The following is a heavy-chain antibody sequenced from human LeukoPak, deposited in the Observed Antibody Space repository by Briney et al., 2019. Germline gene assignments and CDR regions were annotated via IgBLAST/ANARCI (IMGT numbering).Heavy chain of an antibody. CDR3: ARDLWASGYNAPSFDI. Sequence: GGSLRLSCAASGFTFSSYEMNWVRQAPGKGLEWFSYISSSGSTIYYADSVKGRFTISRDNAKNSLYLQMNSLRAEDTAVYYCARDLWASGYNAPSFDIWGQGTMVTVSS. CDR1: GFTFSSYE. V-gene: IGHV3-48*03. CDR2: ISSSGSTI. D-gene: IGHD5-24*01. J-gene: IGHJ3*02.